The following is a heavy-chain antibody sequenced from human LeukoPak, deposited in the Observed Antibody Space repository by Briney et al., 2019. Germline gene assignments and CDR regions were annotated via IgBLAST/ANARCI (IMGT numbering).Heavy chain of an antibody. J-gene: IGHJ4*02. CDR2: INHSGST. CDR1: GGSFSGYY. V-gene: IGHV4-34*01. CDR3: ASGSYHTPVDY. Sequence: PSETLSLTCAVYGGSFSGYYWSWIRQPPGEGPEWIGEINHSGSTNYNPSLKSRVTISVDTSKNQFSLKLSSVTAADTAVYYCASGSYHTPVDYWGQGTLVTVSS. D-gene: IGHD1-26*01.